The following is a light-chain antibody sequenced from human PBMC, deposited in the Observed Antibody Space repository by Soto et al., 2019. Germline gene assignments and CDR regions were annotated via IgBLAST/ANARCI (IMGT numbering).Light chain of an antibody. CDR3: QQGYSTPWT. V-gene: IGKV1-39*01. Sequence: DIQMTQSPSTLSASVIDRVIITCLASQSISNHLNWYQQKPGKAPKLLIFAASSLQSGVPSRFSASGSGTDFTLTLNSLQPEDFATYYCQQGYSTPWTFGQGTKVDIK. J-gene: IGKJ1*01. CDR2: AAS. CDR1: QSISNH.